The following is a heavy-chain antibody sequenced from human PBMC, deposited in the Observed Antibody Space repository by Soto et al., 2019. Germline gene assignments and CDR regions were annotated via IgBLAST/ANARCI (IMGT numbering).Heavy chain of an antibody. J-gene: IGHJ4*02. V-gene: IGHV3-23*01. CDR3: AGSPFLASDDTENSDV. D-gene: IGHD3-3*02. CDR2: ISGGGNDA. Sequence: VWSLRLSCAASGFTFSSYAMSWVRQAPGKGLEWVSSISGGGNDAYYADSVKGRFTISRDNSRSTLYLQMNSLRADDTAVHYWAGSPFLASDDTENSDVWDRGPLVTVSS. CDR1: GFTFSSYA.